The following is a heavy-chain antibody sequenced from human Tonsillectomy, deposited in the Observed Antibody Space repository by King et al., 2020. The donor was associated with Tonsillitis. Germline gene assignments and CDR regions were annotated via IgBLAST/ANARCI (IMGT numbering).Heavy chain of an antibody. CDR1: GFTFSSYA. V-gene: IGHV3-23*04. J-gene: IGHJ2*01. Sequence: QLVQSGGGLVHPGGSLRLSCAASGFTFSSYAINWVRQAPGKGREWGSAISGSGGSTYYADSVKGRFTISRDNSKNTLYLQMNSLRAEDTAVYYCAKLGDTGWYFDLWGRGTLVTVSS. CDR2: ISGSGGST. CDR3: AKLGDTGWYFDL. D-gene: IGHD2-21*02.